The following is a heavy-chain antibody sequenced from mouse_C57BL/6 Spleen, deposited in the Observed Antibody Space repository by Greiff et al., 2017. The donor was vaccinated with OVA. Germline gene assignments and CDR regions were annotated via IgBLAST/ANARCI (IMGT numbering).Heavy chain of an antibody. J-gene: IGHJ2*01. D-gene: IGHD1-1*01. CDR1: GYTFTDYE. Sequence: QVQLQQSGAELVRPGASVTLSCKASGYTFTDYEMHWVKQTPVHGLEWIGAIDPETGGTAYNQKFKGKAILTADKSSSTAYMELRSLTSEDSAVYYCTREEGSYYYYFDYWGQGTTLTVSS. CDR3: TREEGSYYYYFDY. CDR2: IDPETGGT. V-gene: IGHV1-15*01.